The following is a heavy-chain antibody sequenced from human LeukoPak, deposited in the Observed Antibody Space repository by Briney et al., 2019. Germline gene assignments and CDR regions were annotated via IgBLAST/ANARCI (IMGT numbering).Heavy chain of an antibody. Sequence: GGSLRLSCAASGFNFSSYAMSWVRQAPGKGLEWVSVISGSGGSTYYADSVKGRFTISRDNSKNTLYLQMNSLRAEDTAVYYCAKAAVYDSSGYYYWGQGTLVTVSS. CDR3: AKAAVYDSSGYYY. CDR1: GFNFSSYA. V-gene: IGHV3-23*01. J-gene: IGHJ4*02. D-gene: IGHD3-22*01. CDR2: ISGSGGST.